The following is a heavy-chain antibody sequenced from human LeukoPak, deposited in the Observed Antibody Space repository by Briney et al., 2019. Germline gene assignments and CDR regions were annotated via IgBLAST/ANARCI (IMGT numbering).Heavy chain of an antibody. CDR3: AKDPSPNAFKYYDSSGYTDY. D-gene: IGHD3-22*01. V-gene: IGHV3-23*01. Sequence: GGSLRLSCAASGFTFSSCAMSWVRQAPGMGLERVSAVGGRGAITYYADSVKGRFTISRDNSKNTMYLQMSSLRAEDTAVYYCAKDPSPNAFKYYDSSGYTDYWGQGTLVTVSS. CDR2: VGGRGAIT. CDR1: GFTFSSCA. J-gene: IGHJ4*02.